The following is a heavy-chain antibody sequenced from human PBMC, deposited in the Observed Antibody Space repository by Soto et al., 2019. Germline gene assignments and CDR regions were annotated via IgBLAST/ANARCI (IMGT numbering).Heavy chain of an antibody. CDR2: ISYDGRNK. D-gene: IGHD2-21*02. CDR3: VRDPVVTGFPFGAFDF. CDR1: GFTFSSYG. Sequence: QVQLVESGGGVVQPGRSLRLSCAASGFTFSSYGMHWVRQAPGKGLEWVAVISYDGRNKYYADSVEGRFTISRDNSKNXVYVQMNSLRPEDTAVYYGVRDPVVTGFPFGAFDFWGQGTMVTVSS. V-gene: IGHV3-30*03. J-gene: IGHJ3*01.